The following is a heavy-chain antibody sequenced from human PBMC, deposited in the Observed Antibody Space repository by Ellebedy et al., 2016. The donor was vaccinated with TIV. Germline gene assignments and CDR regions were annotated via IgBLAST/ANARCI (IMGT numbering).Heavy chain of an antibody. CDR3: ARVPQVRRDGYNPTDY. Sequence: SETLSLXXAVYGGSFSGYYWSWIRQPPGKGLEWIGEINHSGSTNYNPSLKSRVTISVDTSKNQFSLKLSSVTAADTAVYYCARVPQVRRDGYNPTDYWGQGTLVTVSS. CDR1: GGSFSGYY. D-gene: IGHD5-24*01. J-gene: IGHJ4*02. CDR2: INHSGST. V-gene: IGHV4-34*01.